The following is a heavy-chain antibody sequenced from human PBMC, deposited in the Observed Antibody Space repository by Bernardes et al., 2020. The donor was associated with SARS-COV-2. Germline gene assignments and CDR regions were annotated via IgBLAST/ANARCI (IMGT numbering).Heavy chain of an antibody. V-gene: IGHV3-53*01. CDR3: ARAPPYVAHGMDV. CDR1: GFTVSSNY. D-gene: IGHD5-12*01. CDR2: IYSGGST. Sequence: GGSLRLSCAASGFTVSSNYMSWVRQAPGKGLEWVSVIYSGGSTYYADSVKGRFTISRDNSKNTLYLQMNSLRAEDTAVYYCARAPPYVAHGMDVWGQGTTVTVSS. J-gene: IGHJ6*02.